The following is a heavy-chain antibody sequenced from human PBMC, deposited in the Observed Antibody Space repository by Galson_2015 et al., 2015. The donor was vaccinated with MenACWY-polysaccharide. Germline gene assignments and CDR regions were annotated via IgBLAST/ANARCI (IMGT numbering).Heavy chain of an antibody. CDR2: INPNSGGA. D-gene: IGHD5-24*01. Sequence: SVKVSCKASGYTFTGYYMHWVRQAPGQGLEWMGWINPNSGGANYAQKFQGRVTMTRDTSISTAYMELSRLRSDDTAVYYCASRRDGYIYYFDYWGQGTLVTVSS. CDR3: ASRRDGYIYYFDY. J-gene: IGHJ4*02. V-gene: IGHV1-2*02. CDR1: GYTFTGYY.